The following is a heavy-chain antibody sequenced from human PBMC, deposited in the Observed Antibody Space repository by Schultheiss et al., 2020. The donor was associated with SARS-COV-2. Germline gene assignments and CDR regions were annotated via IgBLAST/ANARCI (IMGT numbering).Heavy chain of an antibody. CDR1: GGSISSSSYY. J-gene: IGHJ4*02. CDR2: INHSGST. Sequence: SETLSLTCTVSGGSISSSSYYWGWIRQPPGKGLEWIGEINHSGSTNYNPSLKSRVTISVDTSKNQFSLKLSSVTAADTAVYYCARDQPGWGTSDWGQGTLVTVSS. CDR3: ARDQPGWGTSD. V-gene: IGHV4-39*07. D-gene: IGHD6-19*01.